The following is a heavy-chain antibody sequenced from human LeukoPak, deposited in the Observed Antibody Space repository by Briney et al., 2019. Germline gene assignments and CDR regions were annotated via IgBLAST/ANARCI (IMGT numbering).Heavy chain of an antibody. J-gene: IGHJ6*03. CDR2: IYYSGST. V-gene: IGHV4-59*01. D-gene: IGHD3-3*01. CDR3: ARGDFCSKSNCYLRPMDV. CDR1: GGSISDYY. Sequence: SETLSLTCTVSGGSISDYYWNWIRQPPGKGLEWIGYIYYSGSTTYNPSLKSRVAMSVDTAKNQFSLKLRSVTAADTAVYYCARGDFCSKSNCYLRPMDVWGKGTTVTVSS.